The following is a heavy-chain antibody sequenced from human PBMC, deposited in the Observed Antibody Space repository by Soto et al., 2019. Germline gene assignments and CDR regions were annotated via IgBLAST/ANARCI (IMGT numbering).Heavy chain of an antibody. CDR3: ARPYGSGSYSGWFDP. Sequence: QVQRVQSGAEVKKPGSSVKVSCKASGGTXXXXAISWVXXXXXXXXXXXXGIIPIFGTANYAQKFQGRVKITADESTSTAYMELRSLRSEDTAVYYCARPYGSGSYSGWFDPWGQGTLVTVSS. CDR1: GGTXXXXA. V-gene: IGHV1-69*01. J-gene: IGHJ5*02. D-gene: IGHD3-10*01. CDR2: IIPIFGTA.